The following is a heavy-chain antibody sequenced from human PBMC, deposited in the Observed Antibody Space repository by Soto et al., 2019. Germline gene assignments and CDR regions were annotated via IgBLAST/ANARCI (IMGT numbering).Heavy chain of an antibody. CDR3: ARVPGTRVFDP. CDR1: GGSISSGDYY. J-gene: IGHJ5*02. Sequence: QVQLQESGPGLVKPSQTLSLTCTVSGGSISSGDYYWSWIRQPPGKGLEWIGYIYYSGSTYYNPSLKRRVTISVDASKNQFSLKRSSVTAADTAVYYCARVPGTRVFDPWGQGTLVTVSS. CDR2: IYYSGST. D-gene: IGHD4-17*01. V-gene: IGHV4-30-4*01.